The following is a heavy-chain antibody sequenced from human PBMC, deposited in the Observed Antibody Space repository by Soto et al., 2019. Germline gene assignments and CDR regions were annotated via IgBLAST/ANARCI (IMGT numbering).Heavy chain of an antibody. J-gene: IGHJ3*01. Sequence: LKISFEVSGYTFTTYWIAWVRQRPGKGLEWLGIIFPGDSDARYSPSFQGQATIFVDKSVSTVYLQLSGLRASDTAIYYCARASRVVATIPFAFDFWGQGTMVTVSS. D-gene: IGHD2-21*01. CDR1: GYTFTTYW. V-gene: IGHV5-51*01. CDR2: IFPGDSDA. CDR3: ARASRVVATIPFAFDF.